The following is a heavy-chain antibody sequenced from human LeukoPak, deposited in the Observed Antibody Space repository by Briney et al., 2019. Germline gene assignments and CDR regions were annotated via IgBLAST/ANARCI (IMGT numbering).Heavy chain of an antibody. CDR3: ARKGVELDY. Sequence: SETLSLTCTVSGGSISSYYWSWIRQPAGKGLEWIGRIYNGGIITYNPSLKSRVTMSIDTSNNQFSLKLSSVTAADTAVYYCARKGVELDYWGQGILVTVSS. D-gene: IGHD1-1*01. V-gene: IGHV4-4*07. CDR1: GGSISSYY. J-gene: IGHJ4*02. CDR2: IYNGGII.